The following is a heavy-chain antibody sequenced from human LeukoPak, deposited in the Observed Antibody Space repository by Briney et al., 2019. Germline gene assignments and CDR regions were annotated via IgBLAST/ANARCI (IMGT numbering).Heavy chain of an antibody. J-gene: IGHJ6*03. D-gene: IGHD2-2*01. Sequence: VASVKVSCKASGYTFTGYYMHWVRQAPGQGLEWMGWINPNSGGTNYAQKFQGRVTMTRDTSISTAYMELSSLRSEDTAVYYCARGSTSFPDMDVWGKGTTVTVSS. V-gene: IGHV1-2*02. CDR2: INPNSGGT. CDR3: ARGSTSFPDMDV. CDR1: GYTFTGYY.